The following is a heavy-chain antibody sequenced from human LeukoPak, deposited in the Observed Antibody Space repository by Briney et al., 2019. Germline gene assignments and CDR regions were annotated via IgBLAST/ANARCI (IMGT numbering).Heavy chain of an antibody. D-gene: IGHD3-10*01. CDR1: VDSVSSSNW. CDR2: IYHSGST. Sequence: SGTLSLTCAVSVDSVSSSNWWSWVRQPPGKGLEWIGEIYHSGSTNYNPSLKSRVTISVDKSKNQFSLKLSSVTAADTAEYYCARDEGSGRLDYWGQGTLVTVSS. V-gene: IGHV4-4*02. CDR3: ARDEGSGRLDY. J-gene: IGHJ4*02.